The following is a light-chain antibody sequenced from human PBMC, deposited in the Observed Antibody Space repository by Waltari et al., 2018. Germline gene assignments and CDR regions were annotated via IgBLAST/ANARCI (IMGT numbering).Light chain of an antibody. V-gene: IGKV3-11*01. CDR3: QQRTNWVTT. J-gene: IGKJ5*01. CDR2: DAS. CDR1: ESVSSY. Sequence: EIELTQSTATLSLSPGERATLSCRANESVSSYLAWYQQKPGQAPRLLIYDASNRAAGIPARFSGSGYGTDFTLTISSLEPEDFAIYYCQQRTNWVTTFGQGTRLDIK.